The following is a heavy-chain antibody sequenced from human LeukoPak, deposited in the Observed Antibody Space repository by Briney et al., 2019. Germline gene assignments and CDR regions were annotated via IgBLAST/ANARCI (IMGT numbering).Heavy chain of an antibody. CDR3: ARGGFWSGYPFDY. CDR1: GFTFSSYE. V-gene: IGHV3-48*03. J-gene: IGHJ4*02. CDR2: ISSSGSTI. Sequence: GGSLRLSCAASGFTFSSYEMNWVRQAPGKGLEWVSYISSSGSTIYYADSVKGRFTISRDNAKNSLYLQMNSLRAEDTAVYYCARGGFWSGYPFDYRGQGTLVAVSS. D-gene: IGHD3-3*01.